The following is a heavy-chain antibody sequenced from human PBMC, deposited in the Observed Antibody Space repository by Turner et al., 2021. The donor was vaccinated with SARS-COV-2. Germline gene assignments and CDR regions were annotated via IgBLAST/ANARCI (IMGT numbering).Heavy chain of an antibody. CDR3: ARVRAAGAGSYWPADY. CDR2: INSDVSDT. V-gene: IGHV3-74*01. D-gene: IGHD3-10*01. CDR1: GFTFSDYW. Sequence: EVQLVESAGGAVQPGGSLRLSCAASGFTFSDYWMHWVRQAPGKGLVWVSRINSDVSDTKYADSVRGRFTISRDNAKSTLYLQMNSLRAEDTAVYYCARVRAAGAGSYWPADYWGHGTLVTVSS. J-gene: IGHJ4*01.